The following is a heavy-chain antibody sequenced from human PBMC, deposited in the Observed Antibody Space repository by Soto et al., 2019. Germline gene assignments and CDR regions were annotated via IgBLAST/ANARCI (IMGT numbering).Heavy chain of an antibody. V-gene: IGHV3-7*01. CDR3: ARGVYDYVWGRYRADAFDI. Sequence: EVQLVESGGDLVQPGGSLRLSCAASGFSFSSNWMTWVRQAPGRGREWVANMKQDGSEKYYVASVEGRFTISRDNAKNSLYLQMNSLRAEDTAVYYCARGVYDYVWGRYRADAFDIWGHGTVVTVSS. CDR2: MKQDGSEK. D-gene: IGHD3-16*02. J-gene: IGHJ3*02. CDR1: GFSFSSNW.